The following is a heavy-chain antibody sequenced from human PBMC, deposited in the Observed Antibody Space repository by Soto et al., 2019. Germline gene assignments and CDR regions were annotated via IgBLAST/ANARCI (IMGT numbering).Heavy chain of an antibody. CDR1: GGSISSGGYY. V-gene: IGHV4-31*03. CDR3: ARDRVTTWSGYYYMDV. J-gene: IGHJ6*03. CDR2: IYYSGST. Sequence: PSETLSLTCTVSGGSISSGGYYWSWIRQHPGKGLEWIGYIYYSGSTYYNPSLKSRVTISVDTSKNQFSLKLSSVTAADTVVYYCARDRVTTWSGYYYMDVWGKGTTVTVSS. D-gene: IGHD4-4*01.